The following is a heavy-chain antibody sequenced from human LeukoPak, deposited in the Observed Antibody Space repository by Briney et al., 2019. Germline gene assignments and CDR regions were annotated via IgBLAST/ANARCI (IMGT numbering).Heavy chain of an antibody. CDR3: ARERPDYYYYMDV. J-gene: IGHJ6*03. CDR2: ISSSGSTI. D-gene: IGHD1-14*01. CDR1: GFTFSDYY. Sequence: GGPLRLSCAASGFTFSDYYMSWIRQAPGKGLEWVSNISSSGSTIYYADSVKGRFTISRDNAKNSLYLQMNSLRAEDTAVYYCARERPDYYYYMDVWGKGTTVTVSS. V-gene: IGHV3-11*04.